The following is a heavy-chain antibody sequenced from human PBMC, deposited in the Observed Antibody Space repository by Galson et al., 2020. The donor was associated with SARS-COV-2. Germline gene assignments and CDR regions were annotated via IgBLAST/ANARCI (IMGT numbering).Heavy chain of an antibody. V-gene: IGHV4-34*01. J-gene: IGHJ6*03. CDR2: INHRGST. D-gene: IGHD3-22*01. CDR1: GWSFKNYY. Sequence: SETLSLTCAAYGWSFKNYYWTWIRQSPGKGLQWIGEINHRGSTTYDPSLQGRVAMSVDTSKNQLSQRLSSVTAADTAVYYCVRSAEERRTIIVVPYYYTYMDVWGGGTAVNVSS. CDR3: VRSAEERRTIIVVPYYYTYMDV.